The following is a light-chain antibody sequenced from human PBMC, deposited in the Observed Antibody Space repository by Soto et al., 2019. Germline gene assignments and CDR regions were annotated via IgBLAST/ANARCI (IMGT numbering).Light chain of an antibody. J-gene: IGKJ1*01. CDR1: QHIATS. V-gene: IGKV1-39*01. CDR3: QPRSSVPRT. Sequence: DIQMTQSPSLLSASIGDRVTITCRASQHIATSLSWFQHKVGKAPTLLIYGASALQSGVPSRFSGSGSGTHFTLTISGLQPEDFATYYCQPRSSVPRTFGQGTRVDLK. CDR2: GAS.